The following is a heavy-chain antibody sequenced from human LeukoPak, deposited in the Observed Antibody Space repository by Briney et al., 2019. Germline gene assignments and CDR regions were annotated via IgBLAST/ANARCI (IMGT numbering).Heavy chain of an antibody. CDR3: ARDGAERPHYMDV. D-gene: IGHD1-1*01. V-gene: IGHV1-18*01. CDR2: ISVYNGNT. CDR1: GYTFTIYG. Sequence: GSVKVSCKASGYTFTIYGISWVRHAPGQGLEWMGCISVYNGNTNYAQKLQGRVTMTTDTSTSTAYMELRSLRSDDTAVYYCARDGAERPHYMDVWGKGTTVTVSS. J-gene: IGHJ6*03.